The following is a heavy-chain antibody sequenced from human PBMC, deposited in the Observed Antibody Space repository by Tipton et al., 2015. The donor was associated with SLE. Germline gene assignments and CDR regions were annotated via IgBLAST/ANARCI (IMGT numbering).Heavy chain of an antibody. D-gene: IGHD3-3*01. CDR2: VYYSGST. V-gene: IGHV4-39*01. Sequence: TLSLTCNVSGGSVSSGGYYWIWIRQPPGKGLEWIGSVYYSGSTYYNPSLKSRVTISGDTSKNQFSLKLSSVTAADTAVYYCARSYDFWSGPRRGYTFDIWGQGTMVSVSS. CDR3: ARSYDFWSGPRRGYTFDI. CDR1: GGSVSSGGYY. J-gene: IGHJ3*02.